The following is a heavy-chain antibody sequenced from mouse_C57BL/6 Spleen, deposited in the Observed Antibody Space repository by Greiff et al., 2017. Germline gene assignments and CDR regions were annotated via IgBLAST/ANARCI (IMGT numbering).Heavy chain of an antibody. Sequence: QVQLQQSGAELAKPGASVKLSCKASGYTFTSYWMHWVKQRPGQGLEWIGYINPSSGYTKYNQKFKDKATLTADKATSTAYMQLSSLTYEDSAVYYCARGVRGSSYDYAMDYWGHGTSVTVSS. D-gene: IGHD1-1*01. V-gene: IGHV1-7*01. CDR3: ARGVRGSSYDYAMDY. CDR2: INPSSGYT. J-gene: IGHJ4*01. CDR1: GYTFTSYW.